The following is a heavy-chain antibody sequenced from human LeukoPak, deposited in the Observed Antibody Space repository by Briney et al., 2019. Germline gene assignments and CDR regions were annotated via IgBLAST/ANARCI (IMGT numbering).Heavy chain of an antibody. J-gene: IGHJ4*02. CDR3: AKRGVVIRGILVIGYHQEAYHYDF. CDR2: ISERGGST. D-gene: IGHD3-10*01. CDR1: GISLSNYA. Sequence: GGSLRLSCVVSGISLSNYAMTWVRQAPGKGLELVSYISERGGSTTYADSVKGRFTISRDTSLNTLYLQMNNLRAEDTAVYFCAKRGVVIRGILVIGYHQEAYHYDFWGQGVLVTVSS. V-gene: IGHV3-23*01.